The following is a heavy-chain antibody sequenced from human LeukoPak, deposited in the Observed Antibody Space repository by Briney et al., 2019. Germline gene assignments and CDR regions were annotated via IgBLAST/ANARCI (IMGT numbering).Heavy chain of an antibody. CDR3: ARHSGMTTVTAYLDY. Sequence: SETLSLTCTVSGGSISSSSYYWGWIRQPPGKGLEWIGSICYSGSTYYNPSLKSRVTISVDTSKNQFSLKLSSVIAADTAMYYCARHSGMTTVTAYLDYWGQGTLVTVSS. V-gene: IGHV4-39*01. CDR2: ICYSGST. D-gene: IGHD4-17*01. CDR1: GGSISSSSYY. J-gene: IGHJ4*02.